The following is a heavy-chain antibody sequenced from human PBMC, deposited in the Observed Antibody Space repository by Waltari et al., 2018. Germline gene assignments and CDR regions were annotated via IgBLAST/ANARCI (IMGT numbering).Heavy chain of an antibody. J-gene: IGHJ3*02. CDR1: GGSISSYY. Sequence: QVQLQESGPGLVTPSETLSLTCTASGGSISSYYWRWIRQPPGKGLEWIGYIYTSGSTTYNPSLKSRVTISVDTSKNQFSLKLSSVTAADTAVYYCARSGGDCYSCDAFDIWGQGTMVTVSS. CDR3: ARSGGDCYSCDAFDI. D-gene: IGHD2-21*01. CDR2: IYTSGST. V-gene: IGHV4-4*09.